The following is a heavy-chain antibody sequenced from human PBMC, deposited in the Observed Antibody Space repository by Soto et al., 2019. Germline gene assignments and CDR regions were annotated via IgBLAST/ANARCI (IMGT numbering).Heavy chain of an antibody. CDR2: IYPSGST. CDR3: VRGRSYSVYDF. J-gene: IGHJ4*02. Sequence: PSETLSLTCTVSGGSISGHSWIWIRQPAGKGPEWIGHIYPSGSTSYNPSLRSRVTMSLDTSSNQIFLNLTSVTAADTAVFYCVRGRSYSVYDFWGPGTLVTV. CDR1: GGSISGHS. D-gene: IGHD5-12*01. V-gene: IGHV4-4*07.